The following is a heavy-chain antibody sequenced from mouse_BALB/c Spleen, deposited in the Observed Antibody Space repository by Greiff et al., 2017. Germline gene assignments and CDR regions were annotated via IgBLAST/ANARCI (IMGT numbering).Heavy chain of an antibody. CDR2: ISTYYGDA. D-gene: IGHD2-1*01. J-gene: IGHJ2*01. CDR1: GYTFTDYA. CDR3: ARNGNLDY. Sequence: VKLQESGAELVRPGVSVKISCKGSGYTFTDYAMHWVKQSHAKSLEWIGVISTYYGDASYNQKFKGKATMTVDKSSSTAYMELARLTSEDSAIYYCARNGNLDYWGQGTTLTVSS. V-gene: IGHV1S137*01.